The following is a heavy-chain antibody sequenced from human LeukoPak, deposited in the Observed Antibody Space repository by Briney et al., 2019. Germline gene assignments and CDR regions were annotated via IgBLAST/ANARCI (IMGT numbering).Heavy chain of an antibody. Sequence: ETLSLTCTVSGGSISSYYWSWIRQPPGKGLEWIGYIYYSGSTNYNPSLKSRVTISVDTSKNQFSLKLSSVTAADTAVYYCARGEQQLVRTRAKYFDYWGQGTLVTVSS. V-gene: IGHV4-59*12. D-gene: IGHD6-13*01. CDR2: IYYSGST. J-gene: IGHJ4*02. CDR1: GGSISSYY. CDR3: ARGEQQLVRTRAKYFDY.